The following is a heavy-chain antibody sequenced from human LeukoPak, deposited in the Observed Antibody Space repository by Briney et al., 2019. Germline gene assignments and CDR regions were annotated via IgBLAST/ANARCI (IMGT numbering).Heavy chain of an antibody. D-gene: IGHD3-22*01. CDR3: AREAHSSGYYYFDY. CDR2: IGSSSSYI. Sequence: GVSLRLSCAASGFTFSSYSMNWVRQAPGKGLEWVSSIGSSSSYIYYADSVKGRFTISRDNAKNSLYLQMNSLRAEDTAVYYCAREAHSSGYYYFDYWGQGTLVTVSS. J-gene: IGHJ4*02. V-gene: IGHV3-21*01. CDR1: GFTFSSYS.